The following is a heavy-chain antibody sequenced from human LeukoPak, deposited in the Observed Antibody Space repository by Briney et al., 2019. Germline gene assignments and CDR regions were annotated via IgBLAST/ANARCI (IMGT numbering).Heavy chain of an antibody. J-gene: IGHJ5*02. V-gene: IGHV3-7*01. CDR3: ARDHYHGVGWFDP. D-gene: IGHD3-10*01. Sequence: GGSLRLSCAASGCTFSTYWMTWVRQAPGKGLEWVANIKQDGSEKFYVDSVTGRFTISRDNAKNSLYLQMDSLRAEDTAVYYCARDHYHGVGWFDPWGQGTLVTVSS. CDR2: IKQDGSEK. CDR1: GCTFSTYW.